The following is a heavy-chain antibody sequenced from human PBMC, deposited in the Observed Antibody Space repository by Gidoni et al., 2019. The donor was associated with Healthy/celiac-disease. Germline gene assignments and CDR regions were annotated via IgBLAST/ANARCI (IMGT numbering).Heavy chain of an antibody. D-gene: IGHD3-3*01. CDR3: AKDSISPLEWLLGNQPKPHMDV. CDR2: ISGSGGST. Sequence: EVQLLGSGGGLVQPGGSLRLSCAASVFTFSSYAMSWVRQAPGKGLEWVSAISGSGGSTYYADSVKGRFTISRDNSKNTLYLQMNSLRAEDTAVYYCAKDSISPLEWLLGNQPKPHMDVWGQGTTVTVSS. CDR1: VFTFSSYA. V-gene: IGHV3-23*01. J-gene: IGHJ6*02.